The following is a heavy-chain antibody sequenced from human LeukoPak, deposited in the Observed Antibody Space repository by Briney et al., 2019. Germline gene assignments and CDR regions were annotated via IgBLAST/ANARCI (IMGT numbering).Heavy chain of an antibody. CDR3: ARRGTYSSSSGPVYYYYYYMDV. Sequence: SSETLSLTSAVYGGSFSGYYWSWIRQPPGKGLEWIGEINHSGSTNYNPSLKSRVTISVDTSKNQFSLKLSSVTAADTAVYYCARRGTYSSSSGPVYYYYYYMDVWGKGTTVTVSS. V-gene: IGHV4-34*01. CDR2: INHSGST. J-gene: IGHJ6*03. D-gene: IGHD6-6*01. CDR1: GGSFSGYY.